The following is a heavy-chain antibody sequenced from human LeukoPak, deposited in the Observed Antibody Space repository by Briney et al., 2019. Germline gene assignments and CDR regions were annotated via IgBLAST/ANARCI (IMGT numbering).Heavy chain of an antibody. CDR2: IYSGGST. D-gene: IGHD5-18*01. V-gene: IGHV3-53*01. Sequence: GGSLRLSCAASGFTFSSYAMSWVRQAPGKGLEWVSVIYSGGSTYYADSVKGRFTISRDNSKNTLYLQMNSLRAEDTAVYYCARESGYSYGYYYFDYWGQGTLVTVSS. CDR3: ARESGYSYGYYYFDY. CDR1: GFTFSSYA. J-gene: IGHJ4*02.